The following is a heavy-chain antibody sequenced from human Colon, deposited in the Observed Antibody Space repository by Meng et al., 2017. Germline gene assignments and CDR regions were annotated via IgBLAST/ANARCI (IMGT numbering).Heavy chain of an antibody. J-gene: IGHJ4*02. V-gene: IGHV4-4*02. CDR2: TSHSGST. CDR1: GGSISRSDW. Sequence: QVQLQGPGPGRVKPSETLSLTCAVSGGSISRSDWWSWVRQPPGKGLEWIGETSHSGSTNYSPSLKSRVTISLDKSKNQLSLKLNSVTAADTAVYYCASSDYYRSDYWGQGTLVTVSS. CDR3: ASSDYYRSDY. D-gene: IGHD3-22*01.